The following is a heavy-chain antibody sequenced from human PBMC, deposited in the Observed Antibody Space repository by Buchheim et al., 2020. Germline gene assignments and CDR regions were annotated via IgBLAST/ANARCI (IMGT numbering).Heavy chain of an antibody. CDR2: ISYDGSNK. Sequence: QVQLVESGGGVVQPGRSLRLSCAASGFTFSSYGMHWVRQAPGKGLEWVAVISYDGSNKYYADSVKCRFTISRDNSKNTLYLQMNSLRAEDTAVYYCAKASISKNTAAYFDYWGQGTL. V-gene: IGHV3-30*18. J-gene: IGHJ4*02. CDR3: AKASISKNTAAYFDY. CDR1: GFTFSSYG. D-gene: IGHD2/OR15-2a*01.